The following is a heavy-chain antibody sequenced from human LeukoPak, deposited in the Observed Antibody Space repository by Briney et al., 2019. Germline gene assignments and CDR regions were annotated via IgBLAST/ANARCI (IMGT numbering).Heavy chain of an antibody. D-gene: IGHD4-17*01. CDR1: GFTFDDYA. Sequence: PGGSLRLSCTASGFTFDDYAMSWVRQAPGKGLEWVGSFTGRTYGGTTEYAASVRGRFTISIDDSKSIAYLQMNSLTTEDTGAYYCTRWTTVTTFEYWGQGTLVAVSS. CDR2: FTGRTYGGTT. J-gene: IGHJ4*02. V-gene: IGHV3-49*04. CDR3: TRWTTVTTFEY.